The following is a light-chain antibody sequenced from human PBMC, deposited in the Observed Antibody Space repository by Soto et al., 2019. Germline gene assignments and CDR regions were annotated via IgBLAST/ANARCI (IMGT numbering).Light chain of an antibody. Sequence: DIQMTQSPSTLSASVGDRVTITCRASQSISSWLAWYQQKPGKAPKLLIYDASSLESGVPSRFSGSGSGTEFTLTISSLQPDDFATYYCQQYNSYSWTFGQGTRGGSK. CDR3: QQYNSYSWT. CDR1: QSISSW. V-gene: IGKV1-5*01. CDR2: DAS. J-gene: IGKJ1*01.